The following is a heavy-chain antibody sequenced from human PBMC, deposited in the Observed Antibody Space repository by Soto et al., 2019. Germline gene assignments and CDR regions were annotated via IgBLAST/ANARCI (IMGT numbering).Heavy chain of an antibody. CDR2: IYTSGST. J-gene: IGHJ4*02. CDR3: ARLTETAGNWTYPYYFDY. V-gene: IGHV4-4*07. D-gene: IGHD1-7*01. CDR1: GGSISSYY. Sequence: LSLTCTVSGGSISSYYWSWIRQPAGKGLEWIGRIYTSGSTNYNPSLKSRVTMSVDTTKNQFSLRLSSVTAADTAVYYCARLTETAGNWTYPYYFDYWGQGTLVTVSS.